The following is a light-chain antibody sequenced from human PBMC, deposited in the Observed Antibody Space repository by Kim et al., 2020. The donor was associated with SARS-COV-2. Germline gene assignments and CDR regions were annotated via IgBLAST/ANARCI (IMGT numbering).Light chain of an antibody. CDR2: STT. CDR1: TGAVTSGYY. V-gene: IGLV7-43*01. J-gene: IGLJ3*02. CDR3: LLYYGGAQV. Sequence: PEGTVTLTCASSTGAVTSGYYPNWFQQKSGQAPRALIYSTTNTHSWTPPRFSGSLLGGKAALTLSGVQPEDEAVYYCLLYYGGAQVFGGGTQLTVL.